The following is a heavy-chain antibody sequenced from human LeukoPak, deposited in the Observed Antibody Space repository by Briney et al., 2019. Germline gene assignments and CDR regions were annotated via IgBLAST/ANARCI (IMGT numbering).Heavy chain of an antibody. CDR3: ARDRKNDYVFGFNAFDI. D-gene: IGHD3-16*01. CDR1: GGTFSSYA. CDR2: IIPIFGTA. V-gene: IGHV1-69*13. Sequence: SVKASCKASGGTFSSYAISWVRQAPGRGLEWMGGIIPIFGTANYAQKFQGRVTITADESTSTAYMELSSLRSEDTAVYYCARDRKNDYVFGFNAFDIWGQGTMVTVSS. J-gene: IGHJ3*02.